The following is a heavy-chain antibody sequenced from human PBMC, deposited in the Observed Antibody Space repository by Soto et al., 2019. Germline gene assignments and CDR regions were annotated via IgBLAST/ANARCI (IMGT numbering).Heavy chain of an antibody. CDR2: VYSGGNT. Sequence: EVQLVESGGGLVQPGGSLRLSCAASGFSVNRNYMTWVRQAPGKGLEWVSVVYSGGNTFYTDSVKGRFTISRDSSKNALYLEMHNLKVEDTAVYYCARERGLVAPSKGDYCYGLDVWGQGTTVTVTS. CDR1: GFSVNRNY. V-gene: IGHV3-66*01. J-gene: IGHJ6*02. CDR3: ARERGLVAPSKGDYCYGLDV. D-gene: IGHD5-12*01.